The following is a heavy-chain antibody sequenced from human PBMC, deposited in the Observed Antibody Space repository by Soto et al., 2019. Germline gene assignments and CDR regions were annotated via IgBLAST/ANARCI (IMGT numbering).Heavy chain of an antibody. D-gene: IGHD1-7*01. CDR3: AKDWCSGTTCYCLEN. CDR2: VSGSSGSK. J-gene: IGHJ4*02. Sequence: EVQLLESGGGLVQPGGSLRLSCADSGFTFSSYAVSWVRQAPGKGLEWVSSVSGSSGSKSYADSVKGRCTISRDNSKSTVYLQMNSLRAEDTAVYFCAKDWCSGTTCYCLENWGQGTLVTDSS. V-gene: IGHV3-23*01. CDR1: GFTFSSYA.